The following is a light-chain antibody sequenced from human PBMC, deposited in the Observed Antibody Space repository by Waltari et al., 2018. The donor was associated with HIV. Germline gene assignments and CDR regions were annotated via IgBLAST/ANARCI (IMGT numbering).Light chain of an antibody. V-gene: IGKV1-5*03. CDR3: KQYNSYSRT. Sequence: DIQMTQPPSTLSASVGDRVTITCRASQSISSWLAWYQQKPGKAPKLLIYKASSLESGVPSRFSGSGSGTEFTLTISSLQPDDFATYYCKQYNSYSRTFGQGTKVEIK. CDR2: KAS. CDR1: QSISSW. J-gene: IGKJ1*01.